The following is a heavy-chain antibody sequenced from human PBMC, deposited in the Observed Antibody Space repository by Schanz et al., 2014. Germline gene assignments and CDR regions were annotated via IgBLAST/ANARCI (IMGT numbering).Heavy chain of an antibody. Sequence: QVQLVQSGAEVKKPGSSVKVSCKASGGTFSTYTISWVRQAPGQGLEWMGRIIPVLAIADYAQKFQGRVTITADKSTSTASMELSSLRSEDTAVYYCARGPSQGYSYGHNIGAYYYGMDVWGQGSLXTVS. J-gene: IGHJ6*02. CDR3: ARGPSQGYSYGHNIGAYYYGMDV. D-gene: IGHD5-18*01. V-gene: IGHV1-69*02. CDR1: GGTFSTYT. CDR2: IIPVLAIA.